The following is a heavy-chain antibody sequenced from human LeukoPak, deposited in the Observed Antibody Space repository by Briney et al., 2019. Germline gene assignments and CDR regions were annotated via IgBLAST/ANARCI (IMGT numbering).Heavy chain of an antibody. CDR3: AREGGRCSSTSCYRNYYYYYMDA. CDR1: GGSIISYY. V-gene: IGHV4-4*07. CDR2: IYTSGST. Sequence: SETLSLTCTVSGGSIISYYWSWIRQPAGKGLEWVGRIYTSGSTNYNPSLKSRVTMSVDTSKTQFSLKLSSVTAADTAVYYCAREGGRCSSTSCYRNYYYYYMDAWGKGTTVTVSS. D-gene: IGHD2-2*01. J-gene: IGHJ6*03.